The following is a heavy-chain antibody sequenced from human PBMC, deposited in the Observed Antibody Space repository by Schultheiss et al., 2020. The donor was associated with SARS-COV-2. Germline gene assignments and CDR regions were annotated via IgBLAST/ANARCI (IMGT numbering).Heavy chain of an antibody. Sequence: GGSLRLSCAASGFTFDDYAMHWVRQAPGKGLEWVSGISWNSGSIGYADSVKGRFTISRDNAKNSLYLQMNSLRAEDTAVYYCAIPDCSGGSCYDYWGQGTLVTVSS. CDR3: AIPDCSGGSCYDY. CDR1: GFTFDDYA. D-gene: IGHD2-15*01. CDR2: ISWNSGSI. J-gene: IGHJ4*02. V-gene: IGHV3-9*01.